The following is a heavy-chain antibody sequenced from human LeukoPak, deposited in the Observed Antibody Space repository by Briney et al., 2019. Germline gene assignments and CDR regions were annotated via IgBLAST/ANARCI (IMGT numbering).Heavy chain of an antibody. CDR1: GFMFSKFA. V-gene: IGHV3-33*01. J-gene: IGHJ3*02. D-gene: IGHD1-26*01. Sequence: GGSLRLSCAASGFMFSKFAMHWVRQTPGKGLDWVAAIWNDGSDENYADSVKGRFTISSDNSKNTLYLQMNSLRAEDTAVYYCAFEIGRSQGAFDIWGQGTMITPSS. CDR2: IWNDGSDE. CDR3: AFEIGRSQGAFDI.